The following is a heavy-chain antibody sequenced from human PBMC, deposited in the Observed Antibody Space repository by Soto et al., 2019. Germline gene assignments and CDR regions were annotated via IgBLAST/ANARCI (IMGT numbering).Heavy chain of an antibody. CDR3: AKEGGYCSSTSCLSWFDP. J-gene: IGHJ5*02. CDR1: GFTFSSYA. CDR2: ISGSGGST. V-gene: IGHV3-23*01. D-gene: IGHD2-2*01. Sequence: PGGSLRLSCAASGFTFSSYAMSWVRQAPGKGLEWVSAISGSGGSTYYADSVKGRFTISRDNSKNTLYLQMNSLRAEDTAVYYCAKEGGYCSSTSCLSWFDPWGQGTLVTVSS.